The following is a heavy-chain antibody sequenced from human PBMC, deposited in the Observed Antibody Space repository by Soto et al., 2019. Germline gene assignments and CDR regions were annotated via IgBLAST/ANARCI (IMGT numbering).Heavy chain of an antibody. CDR3: ARSQGSSTSLEIYYYYYYGRDV. Sequence: QVQLGQSGAEVTKPGSSVKVSCKASGGTFSSDAISCVRQAPGQGLEWMGGIIPISGTANYAQKFQGRVTITADESTSTAYMEMSSLRSEDTAVYYCARSQGSSTSLEIYYYYYYGRDVWGQGTTVTVSS. CDR2: IIPISGTA. D-gene: IGHD2-2*01. V-gene: IGHV1-69*01. CDR1: GGTFSSDA. J-gene: IGHJ6*02.